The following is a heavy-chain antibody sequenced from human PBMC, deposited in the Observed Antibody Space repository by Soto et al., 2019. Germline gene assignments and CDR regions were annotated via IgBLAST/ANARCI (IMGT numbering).Heavy chain of an antibody. J-gene: IGHJ5*02. D-gene: IGHD6-13*01. Sequence: GALRLSGAASVFTCSSYAMSWVRQAPGKGLEWVSAISGSGGSTYYADSVKGRFTISRDNSKNTLYLQMNSLRAEDTAVYYCAKGYVEGSSWYVSWFDPWGQGTLVTVSS. V-gene: IGHV3-23*01. CDR3: AKGYVEGSSWYVSWFDP. CDR2: ISGSGGST. CDR1: VFTCSSYA.